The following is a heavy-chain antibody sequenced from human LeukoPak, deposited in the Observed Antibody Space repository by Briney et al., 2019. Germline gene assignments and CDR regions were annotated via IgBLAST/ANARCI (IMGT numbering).Heavy chain of an antibody. V-gene: IGHV3-74*01. J-gene: IGHJ4*02. D-gene: IGHD1-26*01. Sequence: PGGSLRLSCAASGFTFSSYWMHWVRQAPGKGLVWVSRINSDGSSTSYADSVKGRFTISRDNAKNSLFLQVNSLRAEDTAVYFCARGHSRSLWYYFDYWGQGTLVTVSS. CDR1: GFTFSSYW. CDR2: INSDGSST. CDR3: ARGHSRSLWYYFDY.